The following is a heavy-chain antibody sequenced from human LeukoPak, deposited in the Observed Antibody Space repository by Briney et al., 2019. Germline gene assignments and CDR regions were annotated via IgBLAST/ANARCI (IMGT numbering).Heavy chain of an antibody. Sequence: PGGSLRLSCAASGFIFSSYGMHWVRQAPGKGLEWVAVISYDGSNKYYADSVKGRFTISRDNSKNTLYLQMNSLRAEDTAVYYCAKVDCSSTSCQPHFDYWGQGTLVTVSS. J-gene: IGHJ4*02. CDR2: ISYDGSNK. D-gene: IGHD2-2*01. V-gene: IGHV3-30*18. CDR1: GFIFSSYG. CDR3: AKVDCSSTSCQPHFDY.